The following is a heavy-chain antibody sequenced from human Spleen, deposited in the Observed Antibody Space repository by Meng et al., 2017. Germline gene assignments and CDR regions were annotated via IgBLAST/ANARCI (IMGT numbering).Heavy chain of an antibody. CDR2: IWYDGSNK. V-gene: IGHV3-33*01. CDR1: GFTFSSYG. CDR3: ATSGYSYGRGPIDY. J-gene: IGHJ4*02. D-gene: IGHD5-18*01. Sequence: GESLNISCASSGFTFSSYGMHWVRQAPGKGLEWVSVIWYDGSNKYYADSVKRRFTISRDNSKNTLYLQMNSLGAEDTAVYYCATSGYSYGRGPIDYWGQGTLVTVSS.